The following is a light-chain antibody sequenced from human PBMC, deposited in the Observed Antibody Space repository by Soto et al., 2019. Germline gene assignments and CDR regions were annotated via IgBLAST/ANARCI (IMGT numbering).Light chain of an antibody. Sequence: EIVMTQSPATLSVSPGERATLSCRASQSVSSNLAWYQQKPGQAPRLLIYGASIRATGIPARFSGSGSGTEFTLTISSMQSEDCAVYYCQQYNNWPLFTFGPGTKVDIK. CDR3: QQYNNWPLFT. V-gene: IGKV3D-15*01. CDR1: QSVSSN. J-gene: IGKJ3*01. CDR2: GAS.